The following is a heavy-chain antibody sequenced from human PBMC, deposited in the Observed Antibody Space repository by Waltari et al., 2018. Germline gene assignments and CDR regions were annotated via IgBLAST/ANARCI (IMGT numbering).Heavy chain of an antibody. CDR2: VDPEEGET. D-gene: IGHD1-26*01. J-gene: IGHJ4*02. CDR3: ASSVGARPFDY. Sequence: VQLVQSGAEVNKPGSTVKLSCKVSGYTFTAYYMHWVQQAPGKGLEWMGLVDPEEGETIYAEKFQGRVTITADTSTDTAYMELSSLRSEDTAVYYCASSVGARPFDYWGQGTLVTVSS. V-gene: IGHV1-69-2*01. CDR1: GYTFTAYY.